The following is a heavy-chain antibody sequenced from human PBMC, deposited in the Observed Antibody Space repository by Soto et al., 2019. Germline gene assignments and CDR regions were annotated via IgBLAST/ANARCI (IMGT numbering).Heavy chain of an antibody. J-gene: IGHJ6*02. CDR2: IHYSGNT. CDR3: ARTTQGGNMDV. D-gene: IGHD1-26*01. Sequence: SETLSLTCTVSGGSISSGGYYWSWFRQPPGKGLEWIAYIHYSGNTKYNPSLKSRVSMSKDTSKNQFSLKLSSVTAADTAVYYCARTTQGGNMDVWGQGATVTVSS. CDR1: GGSISSGGYY. V-gene: IGHV4-61*08.